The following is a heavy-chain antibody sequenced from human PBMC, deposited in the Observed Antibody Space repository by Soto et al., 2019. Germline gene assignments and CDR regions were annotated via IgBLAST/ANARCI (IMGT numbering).Heavy chain of an antibody. V-gene: IGHV1-69*13. CDR3: ARGGYNWNPFDY. CDR1: GDTFSSYA. J-gene: IGHJ4*02. Sequence: GASVKVSCKASGDTFSSYAISWVPQAPGQGLEWMGGIIPIFGTANYAQKFQGRVTITADESTSTAYMELSSLRSEDTAVYYCARGGYNWNPFDYWGQGTLVTVSS. CDR2: IIPIFGTA. D-gene: IGHD1-20*01.